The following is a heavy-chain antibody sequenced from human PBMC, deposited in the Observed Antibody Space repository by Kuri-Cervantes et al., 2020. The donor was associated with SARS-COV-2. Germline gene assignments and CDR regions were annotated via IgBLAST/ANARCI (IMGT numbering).Heavy chain of an antibody. V-gene: IGHV4-59*01. CDR3: AREAYYSSGSYMWHVVDH. J-gene: IGHJ5*02. D-gene: IGHD3-10*01. Sequence: ESLKISCNVSGCSISGYYWTWLRQPPGMGLEWIAHIFSAGGTNYNPSPKSRVTISVDMSNNQFSLRLSSVTTADTAVYYCAREAYYSSGSYMWHVVDHWGPGTQVTVSS. CDR2: IFSAGGT. CDR1: GCSISGYY.